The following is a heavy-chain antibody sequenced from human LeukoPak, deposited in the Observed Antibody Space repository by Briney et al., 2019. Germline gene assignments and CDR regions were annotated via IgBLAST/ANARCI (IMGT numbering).Heavy chain of an antibody. CDR2: IKQDESEK. Sequence: GGSLRLSCTASGFTFRSYWMSWVRQAPGKGLEWVANIKQDESEKYYVDSVKGRFTISRVNAKKSLFLQMNSLTPEDTAVYYCARIGHYDSSAYPDYWGRGTLVTVSS. V-gene: IGHV3-7*01. CDR3: ARIGHYDSSAYPDY. CDR1: GFTFRSYW. J-gene: IGHJ4*02. D-gene: IGHD3-22*01.